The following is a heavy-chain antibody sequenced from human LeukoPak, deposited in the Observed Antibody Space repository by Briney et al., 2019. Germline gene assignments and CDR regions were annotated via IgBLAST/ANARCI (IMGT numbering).Heavy chain of an antibody. CDR1: GFIFDDYA. D-gene: IGHD6-19*01. CDR2: ISWNSGSI. V-gene: IGHV3-9*01. CDR3: AKDMREASRGWYYFDY. Sequence: GGSLRLSCAASGFIFDDYAMHWVRQAPGKGLEWVSGISWNSGSIGYADSVKGRFTISRDNAKNSLYLQMNSLRAEDTALYYCAKDMREASRGWYYFDYWGQGTLVTVSS. J-gene: IGHJ4*02.